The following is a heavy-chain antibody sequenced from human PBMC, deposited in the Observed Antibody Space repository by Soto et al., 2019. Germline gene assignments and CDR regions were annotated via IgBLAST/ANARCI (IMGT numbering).Heavy chain of an antibody. CDR3: VRDGKKTLRGCFVP. D-gene: IGHD1-26*01. CDR2: IYATGTT. Sequence: SETLSLTCAVYGASISGYYWSWICKSAGKGLEWIGRIYATGTTDYNPSLKSRVMMSVDTSKKQFSLKLRSVTAADTAVYYCVRDGKKTLRGCFVPWGQGISVTVSS. J-gene: IGHJ5*02. CDR1: GASISGYY. V-gene: IGHV4-59*10.